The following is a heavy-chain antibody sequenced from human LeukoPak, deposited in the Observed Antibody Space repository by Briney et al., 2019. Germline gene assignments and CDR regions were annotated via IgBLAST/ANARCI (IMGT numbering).Heavy chain of an antibody. D-gene: IGHD4-17*01. J-gene: IGHJ5*02. V-gene: IGHV1-69*05. CDR2: IIPIFGTA. CDR3: ARDSLGLRDYGLWFDP. Sequence: SVKVSCKASGGTFSSYAISWVRQAPGQGLEWMGGIIPIFGTANYAQKFQGRVTMTRDMSTSTVYMELSSLRSEDTAVYYCARDSLGLRDYGLWFDPWGQGTLVTVSS. CDR1: GGTFSSYA.